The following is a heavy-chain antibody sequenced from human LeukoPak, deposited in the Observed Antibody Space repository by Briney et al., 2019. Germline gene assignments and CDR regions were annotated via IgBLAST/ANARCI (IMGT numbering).Heavy chain of an antibody. Sequence: TGGSLRLSCAASGFTFSSYAMSWVRQAPGKGLEWVSAISGSGGSTYYADSVKGRFTISRDNSKNTLYLQMNSLRAEDTAVYYCAKSQLYYYDSSGYAPVAFDIWGQGTMVTVSS. J-gene: IGHJ3*02. V-gene: IGHV3-23*01. D-gene: IGHD3-22*01. CDR3: AKSQLYYYDSSGYAPVAFDI. CDR2: ISGSGGST. CDR1: GFTFSSYA.